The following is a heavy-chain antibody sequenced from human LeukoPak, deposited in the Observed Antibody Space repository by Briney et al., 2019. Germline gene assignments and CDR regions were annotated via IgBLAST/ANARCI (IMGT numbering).Heavy chain of an antibody. D-gene: IGHD6-13*01. CDR3: ASGIAAAGNGYAFDI. CDR2: ISYSGST. CDR1: GGSISSYY. J-gene: IGHJ3*02. V-gene: IGHV4-59*01. Sequence: TSETLSLTCTVSGGSISSYYWSWLRQPPGKGLEWIGYISYSGSTNYNPSLKSRVTISVDTSKNQSSLKLSSVTAADTAVYYCASGIAAAGNGYAFDIWGQGTMVTVSS.